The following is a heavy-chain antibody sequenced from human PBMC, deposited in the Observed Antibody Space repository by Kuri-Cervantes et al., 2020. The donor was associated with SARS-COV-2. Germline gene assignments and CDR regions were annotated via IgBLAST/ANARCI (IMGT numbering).Heavy chain of an antibody. CDR3: TTDTPLSQHYDFWSGYHYGMDV. CDR1: GFTFSNSW. Sequence: GESLKISCAASGFTFSNSWMHWVRQAPGKGLEWVGRIKSKTDGGTTDYAAPVKGRFTISRDDSKNTLYLQMNSLKTEDTAVYYCTTDTPLSQHYDFWSGYHYGMDVWGQGTTVTVSS. D-gene: IGHD3-3*01. J-gene: IGHJ6*02. CDR2: IKSKTDGGTT. V-gene: IGHV3-15*07.